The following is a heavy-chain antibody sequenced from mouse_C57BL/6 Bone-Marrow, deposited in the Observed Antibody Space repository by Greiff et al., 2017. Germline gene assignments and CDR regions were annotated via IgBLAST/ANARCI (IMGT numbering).Heavy chain of an antibody. CDR2: FHPYNDDT. J-gene: IGHJ3*01. CDR1: GYTFTTYP. Sequence: VKLQESGAELVKPGASVKMSCKASGYTFTTYPIEWMKQNHGKSLEWIGNFHPYNDDTTYNEKFKGKATLTVEKSSSTVYLELSRLTSDDSAVYYCARVKRLRRGAWFAYWGQGTLVTVSA. CDR3: ARVKRLRRGAWFAY. D-gene: IGHD2-4*01. V-gene: IGHV1-47*01.